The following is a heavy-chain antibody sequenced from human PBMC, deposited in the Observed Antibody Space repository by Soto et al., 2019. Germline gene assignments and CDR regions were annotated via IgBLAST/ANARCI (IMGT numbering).Heavy chain of an antibody. J-gene: IGHJ4*02. CDR3: AKLYRYSSSWYPFDY. D-gene: IGHD6-13*01. V-gene: IGHV3-23*01. CDR2: ISGSGGST. Sequence: EVQLLESGGGLVQPGGSLRLSCAASGFTFSSYAMSWVRQAPGKGLEWVSAISGSGGSTYYADSVKGRFTISRGNSKNTLYLQMNSLRAEDTAVYYCAKLYRYSSSWYPFDYWGQGTLVTVSS. CDR1: GFTFSSYA.